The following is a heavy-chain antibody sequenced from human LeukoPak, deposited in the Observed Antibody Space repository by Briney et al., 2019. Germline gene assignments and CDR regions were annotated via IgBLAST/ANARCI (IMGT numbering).Heavy chain of an antibody. V-gene: IGHV4-39*01. CDR1: GGSISSSSYY. CDR2: IYSSGNT. CDR3: ATASYFGSGSYGYFDY. Sequence: PSETLSLTCSVSGGSISSSSYYWGWIRQPPGKGLEWIGSIYSSGNTYNNPSLKSRVTISVDTSKDQFSLRLYSVTAADTAVYYCATASYFGSGSYGYFDYWGQGTLVTVSS. J-gene: IGHJ4*02. D-gene: IGHD3-10*01.